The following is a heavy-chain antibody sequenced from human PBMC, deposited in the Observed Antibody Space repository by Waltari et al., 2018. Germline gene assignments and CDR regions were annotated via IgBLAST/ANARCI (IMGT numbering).Heavy chain of an antibody. CDR2: IKPDGSEK. Sequence: EVQLVESGGGLVQPGGSLRLACAASGFSFSSYWMNWVRQAPGKELEWVANIKPDGSEKRYVDSVKGRFTISRDNAKNSVYLQMNSLRVEDTAVYYCARVSDSWGQGTLVSVSS. J-gene: IGHJ4*02. V-gene: IGHV3-7*01. CDR3: ARVSDS. CDR1: GFSFSSYW.